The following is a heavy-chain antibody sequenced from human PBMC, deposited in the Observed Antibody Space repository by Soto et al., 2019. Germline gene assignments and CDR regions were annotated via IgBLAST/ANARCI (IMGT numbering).Heavy chain of an antibody. CDR2: IIPIFGTA. J-gene: IGHJ4*02. CDR3: AGDVQVAVAGSGIEV. CDR1: GGTFSSYA. D-gene: IGHD6-19*01. Sequence: QVQMVQSGAEVKKPGSSVKVSCKASGGTFSSYAISWVRQSPGQGLEWMGGIIPIFGTANYAQKFKGRVTITADESTSTAYMGLSSLRSEDTAVYYCAGDVQVAVAGSGIEVWGQGTLVTVSS. V-gene: IGHV1-69*01.